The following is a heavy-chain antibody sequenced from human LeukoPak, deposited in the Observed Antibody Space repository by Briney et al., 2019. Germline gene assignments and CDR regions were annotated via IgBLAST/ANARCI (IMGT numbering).Heavy chain of an antibody. CDR3: ANSYSTSRYPFDS. D-gene: IGHD6-13*01. Sequence: PGRTLRLSCVASRFTFSSYEMNWVRQAPGKGLEWVAHISRSGSTRYYADSVKGRFTISRDNAEKSLYLQMNSLRAEDTAVYYCANSYSTSRYPFDSWGQGTLVTVSS. J-gene: IGHJ4*02. CDR1: RFTFSSYE. V-gene: IGHV3-48*03. CDR2: ISRSGSTR.